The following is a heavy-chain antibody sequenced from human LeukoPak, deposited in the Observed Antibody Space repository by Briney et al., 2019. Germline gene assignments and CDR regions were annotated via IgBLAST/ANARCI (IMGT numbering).Heavy chain of an antibody. Sequence: SETLSLTCTVSGGSISSYYWSWIRQPPGKGLEWIGYIYYSGSTNYNPSLKSRVTISVDTSKNQFSLKLSSVTAADTAVYYCATIKAGPYSFDYWGQGTLVTVSS. D-gene: IGHD1-1*01. J-gene: IGHJ4*02. V-gene: IGHV4-59*01. CDR1: GGSISSYY. CDR3: ATIKAGPYSFDY. CDR2: IYYSGST.